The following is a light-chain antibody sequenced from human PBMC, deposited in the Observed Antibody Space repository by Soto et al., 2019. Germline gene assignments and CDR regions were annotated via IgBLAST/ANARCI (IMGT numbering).Light chain of an antibody. V-gene: IGKV1-33*01. CDR2: DAS. CDR1: QDISNY. Sequence: DIQMTQSPSSLSASAGDRVAITCQASQDISNYLNWYQQKPRKAPKLLIYDASTLETGGPSRFSGSESGTDFTFPTSSLQTQDFAAYYCQQYNNWLMLSFGGGTKVDIK. J-gene: IGKJ4*02. CDR3: QQYNNWLMLS.